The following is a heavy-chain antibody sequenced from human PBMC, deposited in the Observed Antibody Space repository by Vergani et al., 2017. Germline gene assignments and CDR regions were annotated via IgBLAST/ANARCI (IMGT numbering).Heavy chain of an antibody. CDR2: ISYDGSNK. J-gene: IGHJ4*02. V-gene: IGHV3-30-3*01. CDR1: GFTFSSYA. Sequence: QVQLVESGGGVVKPGRSLRLSCAASGFTFSSYAMHWVRQAPGKGLEWVAVISYDGSNKYYADSVKGRFTISRDNSKNTLYLQMNSLRAEDTAVYYCARDQWLAFDYWGQGTLVTVSS. CDR3: ARDQWLAFDY. D-gene: IGHD6-19*01.